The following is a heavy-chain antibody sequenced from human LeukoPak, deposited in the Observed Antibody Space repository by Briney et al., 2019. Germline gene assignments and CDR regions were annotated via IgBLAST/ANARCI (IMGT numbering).Heavy chain of an antibody. CDR1: GYSFTSYW. Sequence: PGESLKISCKGSGYSFTSYWISWVRQMPGKGLEWMGRIDPSDSYTNYSPSFQGHVTISADKSISTAYLQWSSLKASDTAMYYCATLGYCSGGSCYFDWFDSWGQGTLVTVSS. CDR2: IDPSDSYT. CDR3: ATLGYCSGGSCYFDWFDS. V-gene: IGHV5-10-1*01. D-gene: IGHD2-15*01. J-gene: IGHJ5*01.